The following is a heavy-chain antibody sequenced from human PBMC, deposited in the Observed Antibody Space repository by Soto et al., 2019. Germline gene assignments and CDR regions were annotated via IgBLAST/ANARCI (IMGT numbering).Heavy chain of an antibody. CDR2: IYHTGST. CDR1: GGSFSDYY. Sequence: QVQLQQWGAGLWKPSETLSLTCAVYGGSFSDYYWTWIRQPPGKGLEWIGEIYHTGSTNYNPSLKSRGTITVDTSKTQFSLKLSSVTAAVTAVYYCARGLLPWFFDLWGTVTLVTVSS. J-gene: IGHJ2*01. CDR3: ARGLLPWFFDL. V-gene: IGHV4-34*01.